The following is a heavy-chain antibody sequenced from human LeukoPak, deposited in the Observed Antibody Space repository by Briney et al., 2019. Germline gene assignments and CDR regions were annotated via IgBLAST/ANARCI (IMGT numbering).Heavy chain of an antibody. CDR1: GFTFSSYW. V-gene: IGHV3-7*03. Sequence: GGSLRLSCAASGFTFSSYWMSWVRQAPGKGLEWVANIKQDENEKYYVDSVKGRFTISRDNSKDTLYLQMNSLRAEDTAVYYCAKCGGKYYDSSGYNRYLDYWGQGTLVTVSS. J-gene: IGHJ4*02. D-gene: IGHD3-22*01. CDR2: IKQDENEK. CDR3: AKCGGKYYDSSGYNRYLDY.